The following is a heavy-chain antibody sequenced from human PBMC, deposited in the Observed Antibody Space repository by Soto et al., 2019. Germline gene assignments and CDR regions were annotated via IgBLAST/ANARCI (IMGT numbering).Heavy chain of an antibody. D-gene: IGHD6-19*01. CDR2: ISYDGSDK. CDR3: AKSGGYSSGWSADY. V-gene: IGHV3-30*18. J-gene: IGHJ4*02. Sequence: VQLVESGGGVVQPGRSLRLSCAASGFTFSSYGMHWVRQAPGKGLEWVAVISYDGSDKYYPDSVKGRFTISRDNSKNTLYLQMNSLRAEDTAVYYCAKSGGYSSGWSADYWGQGTLVTVSS. CDR1: GFTFSSYG.